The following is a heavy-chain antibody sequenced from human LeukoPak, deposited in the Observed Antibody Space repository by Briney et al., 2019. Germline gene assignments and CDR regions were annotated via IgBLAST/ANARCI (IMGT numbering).Heavy chain of an antibody. D-gene: IGHD2-15*01. CDR2: IDHSGST. CDR1: GGSFSSYY. Sequence: SETLSLTCTVSGGSFSSYYWTWIRQPPGKGLEWIGYIDHSGSTNYNPSLKSRVSISSDTSKNQFSLKLSSVTAADTAVYYCAREGGGYDHWGQGTLVTVSS. CDR3: AREGGGYDH. V-gene: IGHV4-59*01. J-gene: IGHJ4*02.